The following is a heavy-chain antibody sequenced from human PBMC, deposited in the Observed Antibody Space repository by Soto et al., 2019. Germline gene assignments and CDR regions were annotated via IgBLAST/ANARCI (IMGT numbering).Heavy chain of an antibody. CDR3: ASCVGGSCYAGYFDY. CDR2: IITILGIV. J-gene: IGHJ4*02. Sequence: XVKVSCRASGGTFSSYTISGVRQAPGQGLEWMGRIITILGIVNYAQKFQGRVTITADKSTSTAYMELSSLRSEDTAVYYCASCVGGSCYAGYFDYWGQGTLVTVSS. D-gene: IGHD2-15*01. V-gene: IGHV1-69*02. CDR1: GGTFSSYT.